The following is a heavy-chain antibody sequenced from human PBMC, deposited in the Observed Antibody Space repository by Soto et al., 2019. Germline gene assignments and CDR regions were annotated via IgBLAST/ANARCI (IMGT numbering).Heavy chain of an antibody. J-gene: IGHJ5*02. CDR1: GGTFSTYA. Sequence: QVQLVQSGAEVKKPGSSVKVSCGASGGTFSTYALSWMRQAPGQGLEWMGGIIPIFGTSTYAHKFQSRVTITADESTGTAYMEINSLRSDDTAVFYCARGRDMATVDLWGQGTLVTVSS. V-gene: IGHV1-69*01. CDR2: IIPIFGTS. D-gene: IGHD5-12*01. CDR3: ARGRDMATVDL.